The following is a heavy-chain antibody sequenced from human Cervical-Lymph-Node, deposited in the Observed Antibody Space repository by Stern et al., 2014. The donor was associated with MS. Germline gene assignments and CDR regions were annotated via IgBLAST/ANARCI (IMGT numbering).Heavy chain of an antibody. Sequence: EVQLVQSGAEVKKPAEPLKISCQGSGYSLSTYWIGWVRQLPGKGLEWMGVIYPSDGETKYSPSFQGQVTISSDKSINSAYLQWSSLKASDTAIYYCVRRGSSGYFDFWGQGTLVTVSS. J-gene: IGHJ4*02. CDR2: IYPSDGET. CDR3: VRRGSSGYFDF. V-gene: IGHV5-51*01. CDR1: GYSLSTYW. D-gene: IGHD6-6*01.